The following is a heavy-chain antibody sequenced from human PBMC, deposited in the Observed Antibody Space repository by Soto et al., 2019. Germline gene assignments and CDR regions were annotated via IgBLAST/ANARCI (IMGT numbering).Heavy chain of an antibody. CDR2: IIPIFGTA. D-gene: IGHD6-19*01. J-gene: IGHJ5*02. CDR3: ARDGLNLGIAVAGINWFDP. Sequence: GASVKVSCKASGGTFSSYAISWVRQAPGQGLEWMGGIIPIFGTANYAQKFQGRVTITADESTSTAYMELSSLRSEDTAVYYCARDGLNLGIAVAGINWFDPWGQGTLVTVSS. V-gene: IGHV1-69*13. CDR1: GGTFSSYA.